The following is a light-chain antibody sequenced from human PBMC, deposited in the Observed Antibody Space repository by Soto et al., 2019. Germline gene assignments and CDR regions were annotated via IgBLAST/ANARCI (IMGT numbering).Light chain of an antibody. V-gene: IGKV3-20*01. J-gene: IGKJ2*01. Sequence: EIVLTQSPGTLSLSPGERVTLSCRASQSVRSSYLAWYQQKPGQPPRLLIYGASTRATGIPDRFSGSGSGTGFTLTISRLEPEDFAVYSCQQYGSTPYTFGQGTKMEIK. CDR2: GAS. CDR1: QSVRSSY. CDR3: QQYGSTPYT.